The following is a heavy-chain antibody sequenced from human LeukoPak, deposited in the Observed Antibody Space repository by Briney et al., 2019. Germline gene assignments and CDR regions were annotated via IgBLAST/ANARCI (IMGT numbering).Heavy chain of an antibody. CDR1: GYTFTSYG. CDR2: INPNSGGT. Sequence: ASVKVSCKASGYTFTSYGISWVRQAPGQGLEWMGWINPNSGGTNYAQKFQGRVTMTRDTSISTAYMELSRLRSDDTAVYYCARDPLAAVAGRGYFDYWGQGTLVTVSS. V-gene: IGHV1-2*02. D-gene: IGHD6-19*01. J-gene: IGHJ4*02. CDR3: ARDPLAAVAGRGYFDY.